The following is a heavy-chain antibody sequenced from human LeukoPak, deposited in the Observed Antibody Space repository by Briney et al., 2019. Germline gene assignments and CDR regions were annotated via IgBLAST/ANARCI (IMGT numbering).Heavy chain of an antibody. D-gene: IGHD6-13*01. Sequence: SETLSLTCTVSGGSISSTSYYWGWIRQPPGKGLEWIGGIYYTGSAYYNPALKSRVTISVDTSKNQFSLKLSSVTAADTAVYHCARHLGSSSWFDYWGQGTLVTVSS. CDR1: GGSISSTSYY. CDR2: IYYTGSA. V-gene: IGHV4-39*01. J-gene: IGHJ4*02. CDR3: ARHLGSSSWFDY.